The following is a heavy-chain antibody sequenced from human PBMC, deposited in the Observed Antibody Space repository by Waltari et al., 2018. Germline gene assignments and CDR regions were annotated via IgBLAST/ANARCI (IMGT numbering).Heavy chain of an antibody. D-gene: IGHD7-27*01. CDR1: GGSISSSGYY. CDR3: ARVGTGDGVDY. J-gene: IGHJ4*02. CDR2: IYYSGST. V-gene: IGHV4-39*07. Sequence: QLQLQESGPGLVKPSETLSLTCTVSGGSISSSGYYWGWIRQPPGKGLEWIGSIYYSGSTYYNPSLKSRVTISVDTSKNQFSLKLSSVTAADTAVYYCARVGTGDGVDYWGQGTLVTVSS.